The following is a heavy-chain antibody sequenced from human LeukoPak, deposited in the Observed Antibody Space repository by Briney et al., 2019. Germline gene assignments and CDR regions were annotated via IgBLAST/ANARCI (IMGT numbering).Heavy chain of an antibody. V-gene: IGHV3-23*01. CDR2: ISGSGGST. Sequence: GGSLRLSCAASGFTFSSYAMSWVRQAPGKGLEWVSAISGSGGSTYYADSVKGRFTISRDNAKNSLYLQMNSLRAEDTAVYYCARAHLLYYFDYWGQGTLVTVSS. CDR1: GFTFSSYA. J-gene: IGHJ4*02. CDR3: ARAHLLYYFDY.